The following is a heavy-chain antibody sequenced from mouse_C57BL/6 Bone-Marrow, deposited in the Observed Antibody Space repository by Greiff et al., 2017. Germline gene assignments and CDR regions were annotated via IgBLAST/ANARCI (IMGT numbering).Heavy chain of an antibody. CDR3: ARCPLYYAYFDY. CDR2: ISYSGST. D-gene: IGHD1-1*01. V-gene: IGHV3-8*01. J-gene: IGHJ2*01. Sequence: EVKLQESGPGLAKPSQTLSLTCSVTGYSITCVYWNWSRKFPWNKLEYMEYISYSGSTYYNPSLKIPISITRDTSKNKYYLQLYSVTTEDTATYYRARCPLYYAYFDYWGQGTTLTVSA. CDR1: GYSITCVY.